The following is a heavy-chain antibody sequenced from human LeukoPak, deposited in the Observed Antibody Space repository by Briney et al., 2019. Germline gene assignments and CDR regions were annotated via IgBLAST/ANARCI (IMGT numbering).Heavy chain of an antibody. J-gene: IGHJ4*02. V-gene: IGHV3-23*01. D-gene: IGHD1-14*01. CDR3: ASLMSRVIVTGDFDN. CDR1: GFTFSSYG. Sequence: GGSLRLSCAASGFTFSSYGMHWVRQAPGKGLEWVSGITGSGANTYYADSVKGRFTISRDNSKNTLSLQMNSLRAEDTAVYYCASLMSRVIVTGDFDNWGQGTLDTVSS. CDR2: ITGSGANT.